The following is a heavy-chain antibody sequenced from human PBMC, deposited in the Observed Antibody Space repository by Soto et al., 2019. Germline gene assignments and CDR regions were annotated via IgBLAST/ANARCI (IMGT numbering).Heavy chain of an antibody. CDR3: ARVKASPDSEGYYFGS. CDR2: IIPVLGLA. D-gene: IGHD3-10*01. V-gene: IGHV1-69*02. J-gene: IGHJ4*02. Sequence: QVQLVQSGAELKKPGSSVKVSCRASGGALSSYPIGWVRQAPGQGLEWMGRIIPVLGLANYAQKFQGRVTITADKSPRTAYMELTSLTPEDSAIYYCARVKASPDSEGYYFGSWGQRTQVTVSS. CDR1: GGALSSYP.